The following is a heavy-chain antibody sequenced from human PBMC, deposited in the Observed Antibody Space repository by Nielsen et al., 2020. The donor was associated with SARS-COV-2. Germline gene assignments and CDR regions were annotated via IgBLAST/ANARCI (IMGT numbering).Heavy chain of an antibody. CDR1: GFTFSSYG. Sequence: GGSLRLSCAASGFTFSSYGMHWVRQAPGKGLEWVAVISYDGSNKYYADSVKGRFTISRDNSKNTLYLQMNSLRAEDTAVYYCAKESDYWGQGTLVTVSS. CDR3: AKESDY. CDR2: ISYDGSNK. J-gene: IGHJ4*02. V-gene: IGHV3-30*18.